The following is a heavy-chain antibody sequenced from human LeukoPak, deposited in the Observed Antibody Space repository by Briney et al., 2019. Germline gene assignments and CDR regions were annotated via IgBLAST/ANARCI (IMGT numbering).Heavy chain of an antibody. D-gene: IGHD1-20*01. CDR1: GGSITSSRSY. CDR2: IFYSGST. Sequence: SETLPLTCTVSGGSITSSRSYWGWIRQAPGKGLQWIGKIFYSGSTYYHPSLKSRVTISVDTSKNQFSLKLSSVTAADTAVYYCARDTITGTRDFDYWGQGTLVTVSS. J-gene: IGHJ4*02. CDR3: ARDTITGTRDFDY. V-gene: IGHV4-39*07.